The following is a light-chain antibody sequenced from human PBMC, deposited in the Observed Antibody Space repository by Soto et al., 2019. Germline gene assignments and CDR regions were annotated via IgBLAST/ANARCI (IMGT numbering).Light chain of an antibody. J-gene: IGLJ2*01. CDR3: SSYAGNYTLD. CDR2: DVS. Sequence: QSALTQPRSVSGSPGQSVTISCTGTSSDVGGYNYVSWYQQHPGKAPKLMIYDVSKRPSGVPDRFSGSKSGNTASLTISGLQAEDEADYYCSSYAGNYTLDFGGGTKVTVL. V-gene: IGLV2-11*01. CDR1: SSDVGGYNY.